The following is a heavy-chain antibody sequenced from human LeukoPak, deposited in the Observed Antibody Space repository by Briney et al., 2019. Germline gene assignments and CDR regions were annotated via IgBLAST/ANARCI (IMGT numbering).Heavy chain of an antibody. D-gene: IGHD5-12*01. CDR2: ISGSGGST. J-gene: IGHJ4*02. Sequence: GESLRLSCAASGFTFSSYAMSWVRQASGKGLEWVSAISGSGGSTYYADSVKGRFTISRDNSKNTLYLQMNSLRAEDTAVYYCAKDPLGGWLRPYFDYWGQGTLVTVSS. CDR1: GFTFSSYA. V-gene: IGHV3-23*01. CDR3: AKDPLGGWLRPYFDY.